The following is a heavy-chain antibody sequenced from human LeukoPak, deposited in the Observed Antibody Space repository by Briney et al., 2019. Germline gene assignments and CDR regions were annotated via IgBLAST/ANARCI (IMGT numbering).Heavy chain of an antibody. CDR1: GFTFYDYA. V-gene: IGHV3-43*02. CDR2: ISGDGGST. D-gene: IGHD3-3*01. Sequence: GGSLRLSCAASGFTFYDYAMHWVRQAPGKGREWVSLISGDGGSTYYADSVKGRFTISRDNSKNSLYLQMNSLRTEDTALYYCAKDGGHNGYYDFWSGSLRGWFDPWGQGTLVTVSS. CDR3: AKDGGHNGYYDFWSGSLRGWFDP. J-gene: IGHJ5*02.